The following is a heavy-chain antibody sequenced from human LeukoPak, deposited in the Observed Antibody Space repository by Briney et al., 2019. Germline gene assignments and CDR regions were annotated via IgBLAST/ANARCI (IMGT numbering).Heavy chain of an antibody. CDR2: IYSGGST. J-gene: IGHJ4*02. D-gene: IGHD1-26*01. CDR1: GFTVSDNY. V-gene: IGHV3-66*01. CDR3: AKTLHSGSYYDPLYYFDY. Sequence: GGSLRLSCAASGFTVSDNYMSWVRQAPGKGLEWVSVIYSGGSTFYADSVKGRFTISRDNSKNTLYLQMNSLRAEDVAVYYCAKTLHSGSYYDPLYYFDYWGQGTLVTVSS.